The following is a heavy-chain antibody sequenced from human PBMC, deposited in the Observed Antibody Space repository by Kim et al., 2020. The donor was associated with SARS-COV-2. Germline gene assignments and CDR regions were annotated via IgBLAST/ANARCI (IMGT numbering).Heavy chain of an antibody. CDR3: ARDTSGNYYYGMDV. CDR1: GFTFSSYA. V-gene: IGHV3-30*04. CDR2: ISYDGSNK. Sequence: GGSLRLSCAASGFTFSSYAMHWVRQAPGKGLEWVAVISYDGSNKYYADSVKGRFTISRDNSKNTLYLQMNSLRAEDTAVYYCARDTSGNYYYGMDVWGQGTTFTVSS. D-gene: IGHD3-10*01. J-gene: IGHJ6*02.